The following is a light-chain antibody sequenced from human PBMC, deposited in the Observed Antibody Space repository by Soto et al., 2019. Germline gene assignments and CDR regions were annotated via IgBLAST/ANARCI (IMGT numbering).Light chain of an antibody. CDR1: SSNIGSNT. CDR2: EVN. CDR3: SSYTSIATL. V-gene: IGLV1-44*01. J-gene: IGLJ2*01. Sequence: QSVLTQPPSASGTPGQRVTISCSGSSSNIGSNTVNWYQQLPGTAPKLLIYEVNFRASGVSSRFSGSKSGDTASLTISGLQAEDEADYYCSSYTSIATLFGGGTKLTVL.